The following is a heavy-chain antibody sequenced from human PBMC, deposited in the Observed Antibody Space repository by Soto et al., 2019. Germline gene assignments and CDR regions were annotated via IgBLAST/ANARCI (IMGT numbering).Heavy chain of an antibody. CDR2: IIPIFGTA. D-gene: IGHD2-2*01. Sequence: GASVKVGCKASGGTVSSYVISWVRQAPGQGLEWMGGIIPIFGTANYAQKFQGRVTITADESTTTVYMELRSLRSEDTAVYYCARTTVVVPTTMLGWLDPWGQGTLVTVSS. J-gene: IGHJ5*02. CDR1: GGTVSSYV. CDR3: ARTTVVVPTTMLGWLDP. V-gene: IGHV1-69*13.